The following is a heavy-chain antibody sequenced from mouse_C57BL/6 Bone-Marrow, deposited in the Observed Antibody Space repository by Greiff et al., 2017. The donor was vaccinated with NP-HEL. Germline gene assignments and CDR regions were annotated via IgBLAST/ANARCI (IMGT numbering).Heavy chain of an antibody. V-gene: IGHV1-52*01. CDR1: GYTFTSYW. CDR3: ARPVTTVVADYAMDY. CDR2: IDPSDSET. Sequence: VQLQQSGAELVRPGSSVKLSCKASGYTFTSYWMHWVKQRPIQGLEWIGNIDPSDSETHYNQKFKDKATLTVDKSSSTAYMQLSSLTSEDSAVYYCARPVTTVVADYAMDYWGQGTSVTVSS. D-gene: IGHD1-1*01. J-gene: IGHJ4*01.